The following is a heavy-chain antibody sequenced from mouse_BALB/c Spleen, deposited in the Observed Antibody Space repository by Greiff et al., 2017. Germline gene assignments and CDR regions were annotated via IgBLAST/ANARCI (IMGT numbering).Heavy chain of an antibody. J-gene: IGHJ2*01. D-gene: IGHD2-4*01. CDR3: ARSGLGMITGFDY. CDR1: GYSFTDYI. V-gene: IGHV1-39*01. Sequence: VQLQQTGPELVKPGASVKISCKASGYSFTDYIMLWVKQSHGKSLEWIGNINPYYGSTSYNLKFKGKATLTVDKSSSTAYMQLNSLTSEDSAVYYCARSGLGMITGFDYWGQGTTLTVSS. CDR2: INPYYGST.